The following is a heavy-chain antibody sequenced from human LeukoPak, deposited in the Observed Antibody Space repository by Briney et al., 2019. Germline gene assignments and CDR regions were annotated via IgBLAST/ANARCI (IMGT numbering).Heavy chain of an antibody. Sequence: SVKVSCKASGGTFSSYAISWARQAPGQGLEWMGGIIPIFGTANYARKFQGRVTITADESTSTAYMELSSLRSEDTAVYYCARVSALMITFGGVIVGYFDYWGQGTLVTVSS. D-gene: IGHD3-16*02. CDR2: IIPIFGTA. V-gene: IGHV1-69*01. CDR1: GGTFSSYA. J-gene: IGHJ4*02. CDR3: ARVSALMITFGGVIVGYFDY.